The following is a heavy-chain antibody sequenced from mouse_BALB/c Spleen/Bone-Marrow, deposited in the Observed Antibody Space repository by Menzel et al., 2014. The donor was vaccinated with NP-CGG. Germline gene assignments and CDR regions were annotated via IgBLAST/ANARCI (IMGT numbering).Heavy chain of an antibody. Sequence: VQLQQSGGGLVKPGGSLKLSCAASGFTFSGYATSWVRQSPEKRLEWVATISSGGSYIHYPDSVKGRFTISRDNAKNTLYLQMSSLRSEDTAIYYCARPDPWFAYWGQGTLATVSA. J-gene: IGHJ3*01. CDR2: ISSGGSYI. CDR3: ARPDPWFAY. V-gene: IGHV5-9-3*01. CDR1: GFTFSGYA.